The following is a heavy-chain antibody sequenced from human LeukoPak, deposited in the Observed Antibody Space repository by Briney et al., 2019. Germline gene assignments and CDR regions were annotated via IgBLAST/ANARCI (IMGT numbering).Heavy chain of an antibody. D-gene: IGHD2-2*02. J-gene: IGHJ4*02. CDR2: IYHSGST. CDR3: ARRQHCSSTSCYTAFWS. CDR1: GGSISSGGYY. Sequence: PSQTLSLTCTVSGGSISSGGYYWSWIRQPPGKGLEWIGYIYHSGSTYYNPSLKSRVTISVDTSKNQFSLKLSSVTAADTAVYYCARRQHCSSTSCYTAFWSWGQGTLVTVSS. V-gene: IGHV4-30-2*01.